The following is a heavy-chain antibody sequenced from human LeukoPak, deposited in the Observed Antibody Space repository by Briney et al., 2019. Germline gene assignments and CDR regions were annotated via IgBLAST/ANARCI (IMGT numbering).Heavy chain of an antibody. Sequence: SETLSLTCTVSGGSISSSSYYWGWIRQPPGKGLEWIGSIYYSGSTYYNPSLKSRVTISVDTSKNQFSLTLSSVTAADTAVYYCASLSSHGRYYYYYYMDVWGKGTTVTVSS. CDR3: ASLSSHGRYYYYYYMDV. CDR1: GGSISSSSYY. J-gene: IGHJ6*03. CDR2: IYYSGST. V-gene: IGHV4-39*01. D-gene: IGHD6-13*01.